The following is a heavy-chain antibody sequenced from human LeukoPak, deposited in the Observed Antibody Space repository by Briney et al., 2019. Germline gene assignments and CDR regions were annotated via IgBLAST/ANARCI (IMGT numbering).Heavy chain of an antibody. D-gene: IGHD4-11*01. J-gene: IGHJ6*03. CDR1: GGSISSGSYY. CDR3: ARDPAGLQYYYYYMDV. Sequence: SQTLSLTGTVSGGSISSGSYYWSWIRQPAGKGLEWIGRIYTSGSTNYNPSLKSRVTISVDTSKNQLSLKLSSVTAADTAVYYCARDPAGLQYYYYYMDVWGKGTTVTVSS. V-gene: IGHV4-61*02. CDR2: IYTSGST.